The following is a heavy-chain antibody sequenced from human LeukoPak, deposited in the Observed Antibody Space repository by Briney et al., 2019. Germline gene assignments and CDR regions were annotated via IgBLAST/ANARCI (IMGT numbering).Heavy chain of an antibody. CDR2: IKQDGSEK. Sequence: QSGGSLRLSCAASGFTFSSYWMSWVRQAPGKGLEWVANIKQDGSEKYYVDSVKGRFTISRDNAKNSLYLQMNSLRAEDTAVYYCARDFDRYGDFHLFDYWGQGTLVTVSS. J-gene: IGHJ4*02. D-gene: IGHD4-17*01. V-gene: IGHV3-7*01. CDR1: GFTFSSYW. CDR3: ARDFDRYGDFHLFDY.